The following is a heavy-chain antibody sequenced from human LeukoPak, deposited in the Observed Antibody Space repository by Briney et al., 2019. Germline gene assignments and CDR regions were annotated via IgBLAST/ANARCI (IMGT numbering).Heavy chain of an antibody. Sequence: GGSLRLSCAASKFPFGSYDMHWVRQAPGKGLEWVTLISYDGSNKYYADSVKGRFTISRDNSNNTLFLQMNSLRAEDTALYYCAKDRRIGDRGRGWKDRYFDSGGQGTLVTVSS. CDR3: AKDRRIGDRGRGWKDRYFDS. D-gene: IGHD1-1*01. CDR2: ISYDGSNK. V-gene: IGHV3-30*18. J-gene: IGHJ4*02. CDR1: KFPFGSYD.